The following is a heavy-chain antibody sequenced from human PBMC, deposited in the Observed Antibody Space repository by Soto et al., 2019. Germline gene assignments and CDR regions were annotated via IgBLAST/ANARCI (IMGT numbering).Heavy chain of an antibody. Sequence: GGSLRLSCAASGVTFSSYGMHLVRQAPGKGLEWVAVIWYDGNNKYYADSVKGRFTISRDNSNNTLYVQMTSLRAEDTAVYYCARGLHSLFDYWGQGTLVTVSS. V-gene: IGHV3-33*01. J-gene: IGHJ4*02. CDR1: GVTFSSYG. CDR2: IWYDGNNK. D-gene: IGHD2-21*01. CDR3: ARGLHSLFDY.